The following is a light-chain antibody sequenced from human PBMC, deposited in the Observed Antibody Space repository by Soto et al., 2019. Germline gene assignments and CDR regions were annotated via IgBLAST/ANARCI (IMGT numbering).Light chain of an antibody. J-gene: IGLJ1*01. CDR3: GSYTTSSTKV. CDR1: SSDIDAYNY. CDR2: DVS. V-gene: IGLV2-14*01. Sequence: QSVLTQPASVSGSPGQSITISCTGTSSDIDAYNYVSWYQQHPGKAPKLMIYDVSNRPPPISNCFSRSKSRNPASLTISPLPPEDEADPYCGSYTTSSTKVFGTGTQGTVL.